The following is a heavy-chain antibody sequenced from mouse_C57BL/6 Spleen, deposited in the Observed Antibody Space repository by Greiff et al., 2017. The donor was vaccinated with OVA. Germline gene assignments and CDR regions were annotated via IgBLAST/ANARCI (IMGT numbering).Heavy chain of an antibody. J-gene: IGHJ2*01. CDR2: IYPGDGDT. CDR3: ARARTVVAPDY. V-gene: IGHV1-82*01. Sequence: QVQLQQSGPELVKPGASVKISCKASGYAFSSSWMNWVKQRPGKGLEWIGRIYPGDGDTNYNGKFKGKATLTADKSSSTAYMQLSSLTSEDSAVYFCARARTVVAPDYWGQGTTLTVSS. CDR1: GYAFSSSW. D-gene: IGHD1-1*01.